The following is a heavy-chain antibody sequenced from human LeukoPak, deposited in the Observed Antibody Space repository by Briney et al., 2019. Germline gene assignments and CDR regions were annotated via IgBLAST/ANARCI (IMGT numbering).Heavy chain of an antibody. CDR2: ISSSSSYI. D-gene: IGHD1-26*01. Sequence: GGSLRLSCSASGFTFSTYNMNWVRQAPGKGLEWVSSISSSSSYIYYADSLKGRFTISRGNAKNSLYLQMNSLRAEDTAVYYCAKAPGSLVGGGPLLGSSYWDYYYYYMDVWGKGTTVTVSS. V-gene: IGHV3-21*04. CDR3: AKAPGSLVGGGPLLGSSYWDYYYYYMDV. CDR1: GFTFSTYN. J-gene: IGHJ6*03.